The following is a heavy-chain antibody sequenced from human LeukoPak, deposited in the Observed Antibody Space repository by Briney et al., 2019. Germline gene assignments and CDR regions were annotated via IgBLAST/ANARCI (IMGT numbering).Heavy chain of an antibody. D-gene: IGHD1-26*01. CDR3: ARAGSGSSPWDY. CDR2: IYSGGST. J-gene: IGHJ4*02. Sequence: GGSLRLSCAASGATVSTNYMSWVRQAPGKGLEWVSVIYSGGSTYSADSVKGRFTISRDNSKNTVYLQMNSLRAEDTAVYYCARAGSGSSPWDYWGQGTLVTVSS. CDR1: GATVSTNY. V-gene: IGHV3-53*01.